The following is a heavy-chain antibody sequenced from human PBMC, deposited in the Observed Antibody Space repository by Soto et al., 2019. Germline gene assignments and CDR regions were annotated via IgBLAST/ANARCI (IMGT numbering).Heavy chain of an antibody. D-gene: IGHD6-13*01. J-gene: IGHJ5*02. V-gene: IGHV3-23*01. Sequence: EVQLLESGGGWLQPGGSLRLSCAASGFTFSSYAMNWVRQAPGKGLEWVSGITGSGAGSYYSDSVKGRFTIYRDNSKNTLYLQMNSLRAEDTAVYYCAKAYSNSWPNDWFDPWGQGTLVTVSS. CDR3: AKAYSNSWPNDWFDP. CDR2: ITGSGAGS. CDR1: GFTFSSYA.